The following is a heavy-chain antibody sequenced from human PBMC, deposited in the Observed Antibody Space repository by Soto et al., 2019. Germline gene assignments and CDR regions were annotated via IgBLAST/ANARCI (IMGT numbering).Heavy chain of an antibody. D-gene: IGHD4-4*01. V-gene: IGHV4-39*01. CDR2: MYYSGSS. CDR3: ARHPRDDYNYGGSGIFDY. J-gene: IGHJ4*02. CDR1: GGSISSRTFW. Sequence: SETLSLTCSVSGGSISSRTFWWAWIRQPPGKGLEWIGDMYYSGSSYSSPSLKSRVTLSVDTSKNRLSLKLNSVTAADTAVYYCARHPRDDYNYGGSGIFDYWGQGTLVTVSS.